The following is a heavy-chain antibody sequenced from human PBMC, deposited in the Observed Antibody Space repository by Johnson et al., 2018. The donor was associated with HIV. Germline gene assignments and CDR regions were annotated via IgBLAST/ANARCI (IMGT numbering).Heavy chain of an antibody. CDR2: IYSGGST. J-gene: IGHJ3*02. Sequence: MQLVESGGGVVQPGRSLRLSCVASGFTVSSNYMSWVRQAPGKGLEWVSVIYSGGSTYYADSVKGRFTISRDNSKNTLYLQMGSLRAEDMAVYYCARGGGVVGNAFDIWGQGTMVTVSS. CDR1: GFTVSSNY. CDR3: ARGGGVVGNAFDI. D-gene: IGHD1-26*01. V-gene: IGHV3-66*01.